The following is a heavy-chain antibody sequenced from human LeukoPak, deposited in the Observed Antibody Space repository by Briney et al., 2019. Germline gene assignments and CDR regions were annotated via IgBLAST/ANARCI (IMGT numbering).Heavy chain of an antibody. CDR2: IIPILGIA. V-gene: IGHV1-69*04. D-gene: IGHD4-17*01. CDR1: GGTFSSYA. Sequence: GASVKVSCKASGGTFSSYAISWVRQAPGQGLEWMGRIIPILGIANYAQKFQGRVTITADKSTSTAYMELSSLRSEDTAVYYCARLGVGDYRSNFDYWGQGTLVTVSS. J-gene: IGHJ4*02. CDR3: ARLGVGDYRSNFDY.